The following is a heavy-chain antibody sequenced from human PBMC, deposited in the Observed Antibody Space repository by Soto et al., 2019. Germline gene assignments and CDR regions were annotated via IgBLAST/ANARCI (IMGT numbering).Heavy chain of an antibody. CDR3: AKFIMDV. CDR1: GLTFSSQG. CDR2: IWYDGSEK. J-gene: IGHJ6*02. Sequence: QVQLLESGGGVVQPGRSLRLSCAASGLTFSSQGMHWVRQAPGKGLEWVAVIWYDGSEKYYADSVKGRFTVSRDNSKNTLYLQMNSLRAEDTAVYYCAKFIMDVWGQGTTVTVSS. V-gene: IGHV3-33*06.